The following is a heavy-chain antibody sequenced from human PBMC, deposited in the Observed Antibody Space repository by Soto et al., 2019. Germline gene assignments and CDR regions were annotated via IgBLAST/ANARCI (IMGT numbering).Heavy chain of an antibody. CDR3: ARPTTVVTQRAFGAFDI. CDR1: GYTFTSYG. J-gene: IGHJ3*02. CDR2: ISAYNGNT. D-gene: IGHD4-17*01. V-gene: IGHV1-18*01. Sequence: ASVKVSCKASGYTFTSYGISWVRQAPGQGLEWMGWISAYNGNTNYAQKLQGRVTMTTDTSTSTAYMELRSLRSDDTAVYYCARPTTVVTQRAFGAFDIWGQGTMVTVSS.